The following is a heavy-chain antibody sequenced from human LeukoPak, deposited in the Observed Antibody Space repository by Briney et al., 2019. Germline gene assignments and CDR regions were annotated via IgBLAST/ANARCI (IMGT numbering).Heavy chain of an antibody. D-gene: IGHD3-9*01. Sequence: GGSLRLSCAASGFTFSSYEMNWVRQAPGKGLEWVSYISSSGSTIYYADSVKGRFTISRDNAKNSLYLRMNSLRAEDTAVYYCARAQLRYFDWSDYWGQGTLVTVSS. CDR2: ISSSGSTI. V-gene: IGHV3-48*03. CDR1: GFTFSSYE. J-gene: IGHJ4*02. CDR3: ARAQLRYFDWSDY.